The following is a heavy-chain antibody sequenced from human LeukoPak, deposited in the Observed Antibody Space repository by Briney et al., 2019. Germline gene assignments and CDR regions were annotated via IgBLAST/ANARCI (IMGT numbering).Heavy chain of an antibody. CDR1: GGSISSYY. V-gene: IGHV4-59*12. Sequence: SETLSLTCTVSGGSISSYYWSWIRQPPGKGLEWIGYIYYSGSTNYNPSLKSRVTISVDTSKNQFSLKLSSVTAADTAVYYCARRAMVRGVIIRYYFDYWGQGTLVTVSS. D-gene: IGHD3-10*01. CDR3: ARRAMVRGVIIRYYFDY. CDR2: IYYSGST. J-gene: IGHJ4*02.